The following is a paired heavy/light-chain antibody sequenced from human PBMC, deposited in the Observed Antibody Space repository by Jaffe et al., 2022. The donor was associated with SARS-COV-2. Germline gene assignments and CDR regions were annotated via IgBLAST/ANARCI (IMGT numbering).Light chain of an antibody. J-gene: IGKJ1*01. CDR3: MQGTHWPRT. CDR2: KIS. V-gene: IGKV2-30*02. Sequence: DVVMTQSPLSLPVTLGQPASISCRSSQSLVHSDGNTYLNWFQQRPGQSPRRLIYKISNRGSGVPDRFSGSGSGTDFTLKISRVEAEDVGVYYCMQGTHWPRTFGQGTKVEIK. CDR1: QSLVHSDGNTY.
Heavy chain of an antibody. CDR3: ARDNWGPDY. CDR1: GFTFSSFW. J-gene: IGHJ4*02. D-gene: IGHD7-27*01. V-gene: IGHV3-7*01. CDR2: IKQDGSKK. Sequence: EVQLVESGGGLVQPGGSLRLSCEASGFTFSSFWMIWVRQAPGRGLELLSNIKQDGSKKYYVDSVKGRFTISRDNAKNSLYLQMNSLRAEDTAVYYCARDNWGPDYWGQGTLVTVSS.